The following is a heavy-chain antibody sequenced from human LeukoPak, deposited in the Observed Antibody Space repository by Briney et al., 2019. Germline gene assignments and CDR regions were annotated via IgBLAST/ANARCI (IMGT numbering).Heavy chain of an antibody. CDR2: ISYDGSNK. CDR3: ASLRYGSGSYPLYFDY. D-gene: IGHD3-10*01. J-gene: IGHJ4*02. V-gene: IGHV3-30-3*01. Sequence: PGGSLRLSCTASAISFSSYAMHWVRQAPGKGLEWVAVISYDGSNKYYADSVKGRFTISRGNSKNTLYLQMNSLRAEDTAVYYCASLRYGSGSYPLYFDYWGQGTLVTVSS. CDR1: AISFSSYA.